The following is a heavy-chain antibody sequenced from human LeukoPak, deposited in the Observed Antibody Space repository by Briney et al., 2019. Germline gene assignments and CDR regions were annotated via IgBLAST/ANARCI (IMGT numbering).Heavy chain of an antibody. D-gene: IGHD4-17*01. CDR3: ARVQRDDYGDYGGSWSDWYFDL. Sequence: SETLYLTCAVYGGSFSGYYWSWIRQPPGKGLEWIGEINHSGSTNYNPSLKSRVTISVDTSKNQFSLKLSSVTAADTAVYYCARVQRDDYGDYGGSWSDWYFDLWGRGTLATVSS. V-gene: IGHV4-34*01. CDR2: INHSGST. J-gene: IGHJ2*01. CDR1: GGSFSGYY.